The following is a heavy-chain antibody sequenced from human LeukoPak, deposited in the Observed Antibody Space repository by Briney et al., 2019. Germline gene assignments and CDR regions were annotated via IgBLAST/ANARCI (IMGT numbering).Heavy chain of an antibody. D-gene: IGHD3-3*01. Sequence: ASVKVSCKASGYTFTGYYMHWVRQAPGQGLEWMGRINPNSGGTNYAQKFQGRVTMTRDTSISTAYMELSRLRSDDTAVYYCARDRGLTIFGVVLRSNRIWFDPWGQGTLVTVSS. CDR2: INPNSGGT. V-gene: IGHV1-2*06. J-gene: IGHJ5*02. CDR3: ARDRGLTIFGVVLRSNRIWFDP. CDR1: GYTFTGYY.